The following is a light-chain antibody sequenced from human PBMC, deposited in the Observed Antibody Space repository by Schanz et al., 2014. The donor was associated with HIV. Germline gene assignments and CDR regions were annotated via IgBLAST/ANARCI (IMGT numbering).Light chain of an antibody. CDR3: QQYNSHPAT. CDR1: QSVSGN. V-gene: IGKV3-15*01. Sequence: EIVMTQSPATLSVSPGERATLSCRASQSVSGNLAWYQQRPGQAPRLLIYGASTRATGIPARFSGSGSGTEFTLTISSLQSEDFATYYCQQYNSHPATFGQGTKLEI. J-gene: IGKJ2*01. CDR2: GAS.